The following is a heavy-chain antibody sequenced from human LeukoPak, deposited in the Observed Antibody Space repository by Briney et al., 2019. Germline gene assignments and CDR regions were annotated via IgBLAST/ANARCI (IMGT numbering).Heavy chain of an antibody. J-gene: IGHJ4*02. CDR1: GFTFSSYG. V-gene: IGHV3-33*01. D-gene: IGHD1-7*01. Sequence: QPGGSLRLSCAASGFTFSSYGMHWVRQAPGKGLEWVAVIWCDGSNKYYADSVKGRFTISRDNSKNTLYLQMNSLRAEDTAVYYCARDLRLSPRTTALFDYWGQGTLVTVSS. CDR2: IWCDGSNK. CDR3: ARDLRLSPRTTALFDY.